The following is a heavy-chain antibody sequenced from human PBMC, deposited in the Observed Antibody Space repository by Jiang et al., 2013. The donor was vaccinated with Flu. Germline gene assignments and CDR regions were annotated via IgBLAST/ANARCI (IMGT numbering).Heavy chain of an antibody. Sequence: LKSRVTISVDTSKNQFSLKLSSVTAADTAVYYCAGQFRIPHKPDVDYWGQGTLVTVSS. J-gene: IGHJ4*02. V-gene: IGHV4-59*08. D-gene: IGHD1-14*01. CDR3: AGQFRIPHKPDVDY.